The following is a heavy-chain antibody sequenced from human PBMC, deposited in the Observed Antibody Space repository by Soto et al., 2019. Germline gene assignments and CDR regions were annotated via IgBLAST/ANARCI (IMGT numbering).Heavy chain of an antibody. CDR3: ASRSPALDY. V-gene: IGHV3-33*01. D-gene: IGHD2-2*01. Sequence: QVQLVESGGGVVQPGRSLRLSCAASGFSFSTYGMHWVRQAPGKGLEWVAVIWYDGTNKYYADSVKGRFTISKDNSKNTLYPQMNSLRVEDTAVYYCASRSPALDYWGHGTLVSVSS. CDR1: GFSFSTYG. CDR2: IWYDGTNK. J-gene: IGHJ4*01.